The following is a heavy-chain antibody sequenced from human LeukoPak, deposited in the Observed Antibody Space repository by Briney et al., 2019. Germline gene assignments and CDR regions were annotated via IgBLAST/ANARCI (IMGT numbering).Heavy chain of an antibody. D-gene: IGHD5-12*01. J-gene: IGHJ4*02. V-gene: IGHV3-48*01. CDR3: ARDVLPHTGMVATVDY. Sequence: GGSLRLSCAASGFTFSSYSMNWVRQAPGKGLGWVSYISSSSSTIYYADSVKGPFTISRDNAKNSLYLQMNSLRAEDTAVYDCARDVLPHTGMVATVDYWGQGTLVTVSS. CDR1: GFTFSSYS. CDR2: ISSSSSTI.